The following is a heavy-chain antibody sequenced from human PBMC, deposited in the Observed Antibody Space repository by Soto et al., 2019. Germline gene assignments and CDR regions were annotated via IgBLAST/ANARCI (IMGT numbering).Heavy chain of an antibody. CDR1: GGTLSDYT. Sequence: GASVKVSCKTSGGTLSDYTISWVRQAPGQGLEWMGRIIPVLGIANTAQKFQGRVTITADKSTSTVYMELSSLRSEDTAVYYCARGRKGITLVRGVILDSWGQGTPVTVSS. CDR3: ARGRKGITLVRGVILDS. V-gene: IGHV1-69*02. D-gene: IGHD3-10*01. CDR2: IIPVLGIA. J-gene: IGHJ4*02.